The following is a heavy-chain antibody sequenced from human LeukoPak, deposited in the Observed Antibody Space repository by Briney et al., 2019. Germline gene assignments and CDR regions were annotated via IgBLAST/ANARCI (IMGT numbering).Heavy chain of an antibody. CDR1: GYTFTSYG. Sequence: ASVKVSCKASGYTFTSYGISWVRQAPGQGLEWVGWISAYNGNTNYAQKLQGRVTMTTDTSTSTAYMELRSLRSGDTAVYYCAREQGIAVAGTTGDAFDIWGQGTMVTVSS. CDR3: AREQGIAVAGTTGDAFDI. V-gene: IGHV1-18*01. D-gene: IGHD6-19*01. J-gene: IGHJ3*02. CDR2: ISAYNGNT.